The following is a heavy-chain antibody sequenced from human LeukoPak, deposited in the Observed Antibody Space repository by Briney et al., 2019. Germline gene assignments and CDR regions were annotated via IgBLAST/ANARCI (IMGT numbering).Heavy chain of an antibody. V-gene: IGHV3-23*01. CDR2: ISGSGGST. D-gene: IGHD6-13*01. CDR3: AIPGYSSSWYQDYYYGMDV. J-gene: IGHJ6*02. Sequence: GGSLRLSCAASGFTFSSYAMSWVRQAPGKGLEWVSAISGSGGSTYYADSVKGRFTISRDNSKNTLYLQMNSLRAEDTAVYYCAIPGYSSSWYQDYYYGMDVWGQGTTVTVSS. CDR1: GFTFSSYA.